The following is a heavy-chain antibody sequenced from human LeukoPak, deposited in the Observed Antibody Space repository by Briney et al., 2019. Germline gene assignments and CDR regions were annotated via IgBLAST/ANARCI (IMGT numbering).Heavy chain of an antibody. V-gene: IGHV3-66*01. Sequence: GGSLRLSCAASGFTFSSNYMSWVRQAPGKGLEWVSVIYSGGSTYYADSVKGRFTISRDNSKNTLYLQMNSLRAEDTAVYYCARAMLDDYFDYYGQGTLVTVSS. CDR1: GFTFSSNY. CDR2: IYSGGST. J-gene: IGHJ4*02. CDR3: ARAMLDDYFDY. D-gene: IGHD1-1*01.